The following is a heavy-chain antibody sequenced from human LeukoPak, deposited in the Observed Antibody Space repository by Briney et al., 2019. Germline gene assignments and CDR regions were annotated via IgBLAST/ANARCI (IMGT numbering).Heavy chain of an antibody. V-gene: IGHV4-39*07. CDR1: GGSISSSSYY. Sequence: SETLSLTCTVSGGSISSSSYYWGWIRQPPGKGLEWIGSIYYSGSTYYNPSLKSRVTISVDTSKNQFSLKLSSVTAADTAVYYCARSVVGATRGDAFDIWGQGTMVTVSS. D-gene: IGHD1-26*01. CDR2: IYYSGST. CDR3: ARSVVGATRGDAFDI. J-gene: IGHJ3*02.